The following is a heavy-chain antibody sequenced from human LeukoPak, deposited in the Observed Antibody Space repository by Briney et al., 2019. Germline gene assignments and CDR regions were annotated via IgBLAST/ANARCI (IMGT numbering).Heavy chain of an antibody. V-gene: IGHV3-11*04. CDR3: VRGLLLEDYYFDY. J-gene: IGHJ4*02. D-gene: IGHD3-3*01. CDR2: FSSSSSTI. Sequence: KPGGSLRLSCAASGFTFSDYYMSWIRQAPGKGLEWISYFSSSSSTIYYADSVKGRFTISRDNAKNSVNLQMNNLRAEDTAVYYCVRGLLLEDYYFDYWGQGALVTVSS. CDR1: GFTFSDYY.